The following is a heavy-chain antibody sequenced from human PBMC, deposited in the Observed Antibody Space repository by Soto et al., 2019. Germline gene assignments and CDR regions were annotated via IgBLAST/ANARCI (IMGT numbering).Heavy chain of an antibody. J-gene: IGHJ3*02. CDR2: ISGSGGTT. D-gene: IGHD2-15*01. Sequence: EVQLLESGGGLVQPGGSLRLSCAASGFTFSSYDMSWVRQAPGKGLEWVSAISGSGGTTYYAASVKGRFTFSRDNSKMTLYLQMSSVSAVVAFVYYCAIIGSGCFSAFDIWCLGTMVTVSS. CDR1: GFTFSSYD. CDR3: AIIGSGCFSAFDI. V-gene: IGHV3-23*01.